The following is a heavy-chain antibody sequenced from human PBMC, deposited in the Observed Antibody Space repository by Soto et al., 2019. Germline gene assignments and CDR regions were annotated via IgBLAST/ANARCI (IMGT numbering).Heavy chain of an antibody. J-gene: IGHJ4*02. CDR2: IIPIFGTA. D-gene: IGHD6-19*01. V-gene: IGHV1-69*12. CDR3: AWESGGYDGFDY. CDR1: GGTFSSYA. Sequence: QVQLVQSGAEVKKPGSSVKVSCKASGGTFSSYAISWVRQAPGQGLEWMGGIIPIFGTATYAQKFQGSVTITADETASTADMELSSLSSEETAGYYGAWESGGYDGFDYWGQGTLVTVSS.